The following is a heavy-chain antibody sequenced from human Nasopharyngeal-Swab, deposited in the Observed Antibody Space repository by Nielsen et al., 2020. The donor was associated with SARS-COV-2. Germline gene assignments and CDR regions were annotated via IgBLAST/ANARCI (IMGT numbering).Heavy chain of an antibody. CDR2: ISAYNGNT. D-gene: IGHD1-26*01. CDR3: ASSTQVGATSWFDP. J-gene: IGHJ5*02. CDR1: GYIFTGYG. Sequence: ASVKVSCKASGYIFTGYGITWMRQAPGQGLEWMGWISAYNGNTNYAQKLQGRVTMTTDTSTSTAYMELRSLRSDDTAVYYCASSTQVGATSWFDPWGQGTLVTVSS. V-gene: IGHV1-18*01.